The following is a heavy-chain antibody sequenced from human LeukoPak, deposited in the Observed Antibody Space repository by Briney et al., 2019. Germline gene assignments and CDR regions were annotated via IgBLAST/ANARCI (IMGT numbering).Heavy chain of an antibody. V-gene: IGHV3-9*01. J-gene: IGHJ4*02. Sequence: PGRSLRLSCAASGFTFDDYAMHWVRQAPGKGLEWVSGISWNSGSIGYADSVKGRFTISRDNAKNSLYLQMNSLRAEDTALYYRAKGRVAVAGVTDFDYWGQGTLVTVSS. CDR3: AKGRVAVAGVTDFDY. CDR2: ISWNSGSI. D-gene: IGHD6-19*01. CDR1: GFTFDDYA.